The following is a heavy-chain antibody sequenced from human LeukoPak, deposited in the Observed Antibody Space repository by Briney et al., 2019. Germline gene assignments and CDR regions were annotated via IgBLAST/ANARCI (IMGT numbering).Heavy chain of an antibody. CDR1: GGSISSGSYY. CDR3: ACGWWNHYYYMDV. D-gene: IGHD6-19*01. Sequence: SETLSLTCTVSGGSISSGSYYWSWIRQPAGKGLEWIGRIYTSGSTNYNPSLKSRVTISVDTSKNQFSLKLSSVTAADTAVYYCACGWWNHYYYMDVWGKGTTVTISS. CDR2: IYTSGST. V-gene: IGHV4-61*02. J-gene: IGHJ6*03.